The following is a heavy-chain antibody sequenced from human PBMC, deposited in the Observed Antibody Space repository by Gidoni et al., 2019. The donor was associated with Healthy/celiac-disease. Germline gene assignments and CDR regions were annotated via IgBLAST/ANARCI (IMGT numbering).Heavy chain of an antibody. D-gene: IGHD6-13*01. CDR3: AKPATGYSSSWYDY. V-gene: IGHV3-30*18. Sequence: QVQLVESGGGVVQPGRSLSLSCAASGFTLRSYGMHWVRQAPGKGLEWVAVISYDGSNKYYADTVKGRFTNSRDNSKNTLYLQMNSLRAEDTAVYYCAKPATGYSSSWYDYWGQGTLVTVSS. J-gene: IGHJ4*02. CDR2: ISYDGSNK. CDR1: GFTLRSYG.